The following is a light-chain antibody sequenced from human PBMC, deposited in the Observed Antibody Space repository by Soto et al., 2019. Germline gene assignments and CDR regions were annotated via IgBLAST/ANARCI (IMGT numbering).Light chain of an antibody. CDR2: EVN. CDR1: TSDVGGYNY. J-gene: IGLJ2*01. Sequence: QSVLTQPPSASGSPGQSVTISCTGNTSDVGGYNYVSWYQLHPGKVPKLIISEVNKRPSGVPDRFSGSKSGSTASLTVSGLQAEDEADYFCSSYAGSKNFILFGGGTKLTVL. CDR3: SSYAGSKNFIL. V-gene: IGLV2-8*01.